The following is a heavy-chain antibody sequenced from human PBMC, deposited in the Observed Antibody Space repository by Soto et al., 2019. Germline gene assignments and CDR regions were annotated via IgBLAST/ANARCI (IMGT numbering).Heavy chain of an antibody. D-gene: IGHD3-16*01. CDR2: ISYDGSNK. CDR1: GFTFSSYA. J-gene: IGHJ4*02. CDR3: ARASLGYFDY. V-gene: IGHV3-30-3*01. Sequence: GGSLRLSCAASGFTFSSYAMHWVRQAPGKGLEWVAVISYDGSNKYYADSVKGRFTIFRDNSKNTLYLQMNSLRAEDTAVYYCARASLGYFDYWGQGTLVTVSS.